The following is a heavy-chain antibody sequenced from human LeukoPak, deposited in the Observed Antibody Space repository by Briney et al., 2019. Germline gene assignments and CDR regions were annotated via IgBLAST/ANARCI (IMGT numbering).Heavy chain of an antibody. Sequence: ASVKVSCKASGYTFTSYGISWVRQAPGQGLEWMGWISAYNGNTNYAQKLQGRVTMTTDTSTSTAYMELRSLRSDDAAVYYCARINLAHYDFWSGSNWFDPWGQGTLVTVSS. CDR2: ISAYNGNT. J-gene: IGHJ5*02. V-gene: IGHV1-18*01. CDR1: GYTFTSYG. CDR3: ARINLAHYDFWSGSNWFDP. D-gene: IGHD3-3*01.